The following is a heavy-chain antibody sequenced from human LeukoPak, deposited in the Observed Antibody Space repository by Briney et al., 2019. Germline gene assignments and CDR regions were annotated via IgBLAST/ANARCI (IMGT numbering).Heavy chain of an antibody. CDR3: ARDYGDGWFGELVSLGY. Sequence: SETLSLTCTVSGGSISSSSYYWGWIRQPPGKGLEWIGSIYYSGSTYYNPSLKSRVTISVDTSKNQFSLKLSSVTAADTAVYYCARDYGDGWFGELVSLGYWGQGTLVTVSS. CDR1: GGSISSSSYY. V-gene: IGHV4-39*07. CDR2: IYYSGST. J-gene: IGHJ4*02. D-gene: IGHD3-10*01.